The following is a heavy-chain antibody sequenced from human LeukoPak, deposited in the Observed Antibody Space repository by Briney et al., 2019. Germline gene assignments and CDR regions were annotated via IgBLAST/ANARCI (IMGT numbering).Heavy chain of an antibody. CDR2: IYSGGST. V-gene: IGHV3-66*02. D-gene: IGHD1-26*01. Sequence: GGSLRLSCAASGLVFSNTAMNWARQSPGRGLEWVSVIYSGGSTYYSDSVKGRFTISRDNSKTTLYLHMNSLRAEDTAVYYCARDLGSPFDYWGQGTLVTVSS. CDR3: ARDLGSPFDY. CDR1: GLVFSNTA. J-gene: IGHJ4*02.